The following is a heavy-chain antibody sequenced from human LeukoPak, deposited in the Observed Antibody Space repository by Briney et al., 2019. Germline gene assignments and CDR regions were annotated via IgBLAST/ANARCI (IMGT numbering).Heavy chain of an antibody. J-gene: IGHJ4*02. V-gene: IGHV4-34*01. CDR2: INHSGST. CDR3: ARYKVETPSEGDYYDSSGYYYGY. D-gene: IGHD3-22*01. Sequence: SETLSLTCAVYGGSFSGYYWSWIRQPPGKGLEWIGEINHSGSTNYNPSLKSRVTISVDTSKNQFSLKLSSVTAADTAVYYSARYKVETPSEGDYYDSSGYYYGYWGQGTLVTVSS. CDR1: GGSFSGYY.